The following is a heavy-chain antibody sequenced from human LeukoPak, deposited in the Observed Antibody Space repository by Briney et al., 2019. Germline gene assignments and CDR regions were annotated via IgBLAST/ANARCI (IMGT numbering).Heavy chain of an antibody. V-gene: IGHV4-4*02. CDR2: IYHSGST. Sequence: PSWTLSLTCAVSGGSISSSNWWSWVRQPPGKGLEGIGEIYHSGSTNYNPSLKSRVTISVDKSKNQFSLKLSSVTAADTAVYYCARRRYCSGGSCQVDYWGQRTLVTVSS. CDR1: GGSISSSNW. CDR3: ARRRYCSGGSCQVDY. J-gene: IGHJ4*02. D-gene: IGHD2-15*01.